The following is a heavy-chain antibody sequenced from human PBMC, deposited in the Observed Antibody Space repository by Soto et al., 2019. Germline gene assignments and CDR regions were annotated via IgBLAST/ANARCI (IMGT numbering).Heavy chain of an antibody. CDR2: IYATGTT. CDR3: VRDGTKTLRDWFDP. J-gene: IGHJ5*02. CDR1: GASISGFY. V-gene: IGHV4-4*07. D-gene: IGHD1-1*01. Sequence: SETLSLTCTASGASISGFYWSWIRKSAGKGLEWIGRIYATGTTDYNPSLKSRVMMSVDTSKKQFSLKLRSVTAADTAVYYCVRDGTKTLRDWFDPWGQGISVTVSS.